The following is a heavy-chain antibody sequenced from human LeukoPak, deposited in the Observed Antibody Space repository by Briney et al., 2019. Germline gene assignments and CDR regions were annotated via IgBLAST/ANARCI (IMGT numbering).Heavy chain of an antibody. D-gene: IGHD3-10*01. Sequence: GGSLRLSCAASGFTFSSYSMNWVRQAPGKGLEWVAVISYDGSNKYYADSVKGRFTISRDNSKNTLYLQMNSLRAEDTAVYYCARDRGYYGSSTGYWGQGTLVTVSS. CDR3: ARDRGYYGSSTGY. J-gene: IGHJ4*02. CDR1: GFTFSSYS. V-gene: IGHV3-30*03. CDR2: ISYDGSNK.